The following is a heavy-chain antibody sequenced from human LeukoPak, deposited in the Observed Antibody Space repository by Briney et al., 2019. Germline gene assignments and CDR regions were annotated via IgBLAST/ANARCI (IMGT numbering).Heavy chain of an antibody. D-gene: IGHD2/OR15-2a*01. J-gene: IGHJ4*02. CDR3: AKGMGSTSGRVDY. V-gene: IGHV3-23*01. Sequence: GGSLRLSCAASGFTFSSYAVSWVRQAPGKGLEWVSGISGSGASTYFADSVKGRFTISRDNSKNTLYLQMNSLSAEDTALYYCAKGMGSTSGRVDYWGQGTLVTVSS. CDR1: GFTFSSYA. CDR2: ISGSGAST.